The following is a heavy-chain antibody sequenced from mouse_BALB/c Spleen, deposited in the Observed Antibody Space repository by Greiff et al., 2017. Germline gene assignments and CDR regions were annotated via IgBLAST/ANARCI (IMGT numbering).Heavy chain of an antibody. CDR3: ARQDYRYAMDY. CDR1: GFTFSSYA. J-gene: IGHJ4*01. CDR2: ISSGGSYT. D-gene: IGHD2-4*01. Sequence: VKLMESGGGLVKPGGSLKLSCAASGFTFSSYAMSWVRQTPEKRLEWVATISSGGSYTYYPDSVKGRFTISRDNAKNTLYLQMSSLRSEDTAMYYCARQDYRYAMDYWGQGTSVTVSS. V-gene: IGHV5-9-3*01.